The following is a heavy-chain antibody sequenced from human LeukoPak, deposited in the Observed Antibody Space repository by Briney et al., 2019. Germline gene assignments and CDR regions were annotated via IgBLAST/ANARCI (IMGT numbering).Heavy chain of an antibody. D-gene: IGHD6-6*01. CDR1: GGSISSYY. Sequence: PSETLSLTCTVSGGSISSYYWSWVRQPPGKGLEWIGNVYYIGTTSYNSSLQSRVTISVDTSKNQFSLEVTSVTAADTAVYYCARNTSSSPWFDPWGQGTLVTVSS. CDR3: ARNTSSSPWFDP. J-gene: IGHJ5*02. CDR2: VYYIGTT. V-gene: IGHV4-59*01.